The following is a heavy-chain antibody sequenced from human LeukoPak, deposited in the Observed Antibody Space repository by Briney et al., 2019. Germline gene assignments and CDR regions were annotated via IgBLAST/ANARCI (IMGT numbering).Heavy chain of an antibody. Sequence: GGSLRLSCAASGFTFGTYWMTWVRQAPGKGLEWVANIKPDGSEKYYVGSVKGRFTISRDNAKNSLDLQMNSLRAEDTAVYYCARSSWGMDVWGQGTTVTVSS. CDR1: GFTFGTYW. J-gene: IGHJ6*02. CDR3: ARSSWGMDV. V-gene: IGHV3-7*01. CDR2: IKPDGSEK. D-gene: IGHD6-6*01.